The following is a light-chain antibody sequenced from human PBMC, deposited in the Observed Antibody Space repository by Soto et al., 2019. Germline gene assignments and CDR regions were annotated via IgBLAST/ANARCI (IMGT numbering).Light chain of an antibody. J-gene: IGKJ3*01. V-gene: IGKV3-15*01. CDR1: QSVSRN. Sequence: EIVVTQSPGILSVSPGERATLSCRASQSVSRNLAWYRQKPGQAPTLLIYGASTRATCIPARFTGSGSGTEFTLTISSLQSEDFAVYYCQEYSKWPLFTFGPGTKVDIK. CDR2: GAS. CDR3: QEYSKWPLFT.